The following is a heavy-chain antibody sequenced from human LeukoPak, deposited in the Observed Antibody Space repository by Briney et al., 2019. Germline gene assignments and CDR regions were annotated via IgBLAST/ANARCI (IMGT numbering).Heavy chain of an antibody. CDR2: IYHSGST. Sequence: SETLSPTCGVSGYSITSGYFWGWIRQPPGKGLEWIGSIYHSGSTYYNPSLKSRVTISLDTPKNQFSLKLSSVTAADTAVYYCARHGKLLLALTNWFDPWGQGTLVTVSS. V-gene: IGHV4-38-2*01. CDR3: ARHGKLLLALTNWFDP. CDR1: GYSITSGYF. J-gene: IGHJ5*02. D-gene: IGHD1-26*01.